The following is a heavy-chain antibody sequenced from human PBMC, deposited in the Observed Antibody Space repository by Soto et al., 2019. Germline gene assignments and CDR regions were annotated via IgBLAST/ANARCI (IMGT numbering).Heavy chain of an antibody. Sequence: SVKVSCKASGGTFSSYAISWVRQAPGQGLEWMGGIIPIFGTANYAQKFQGRVTITADESTSTAYMELSSLRSEDTAVYYCAATVTTLAVAFDIWGQGTMVTVSS. V-gene: IGHV1-69*13. CDR3: AATVTTLAVAFDI. D-gene: IGHD4-17*01. CDR1: GGTFSSYA. CDR2: IIPIFGTA. J-gene: IGHJ3*02.